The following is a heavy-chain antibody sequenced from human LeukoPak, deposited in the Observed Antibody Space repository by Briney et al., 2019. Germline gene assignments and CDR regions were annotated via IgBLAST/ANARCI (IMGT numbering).Heavy chain of an antibody. J-gene: IGHJ5*02. CDR3: ARGSTMVRGVINRYNWFDP. CDR2: TYYRSKRYN. D-gene: IGHD3-10*01. CDR1: GDSVSSNSAA. Sequence: SQTLSLTCAISGDSVSSNSAAWNWIRQSPSRGLEWLGRTYYRSKRYNDYAVSVKSRITINPDTSKNQFSLQLNSVTPEDTAVYYCARGSTMVRGVINRYNWFDPWGQGTLVTVSS. V-gene: IGHV6-1*01.